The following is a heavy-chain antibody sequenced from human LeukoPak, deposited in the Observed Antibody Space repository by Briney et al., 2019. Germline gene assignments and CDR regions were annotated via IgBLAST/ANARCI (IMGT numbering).Heavy chain of an antibody. CDR3: ARGGYYYDSSGYYRFDY. CDR2: INHSGST. D-gene: IGHD3-22*01. V-gene: IGHV4-34*01. J-gene: IGHJ4*02. CDR1: GGSFSGYY. Sequence: SETLSLTCAVYGGSFSGYYWSWIRQPPGKGLEWIGEINHSGSTNYNPSLKSRVTISVDTSKNHFSLKLSSVTAADTAVYYCARGGYYYDSSGYYRFDYWGQGTLVTVSS.